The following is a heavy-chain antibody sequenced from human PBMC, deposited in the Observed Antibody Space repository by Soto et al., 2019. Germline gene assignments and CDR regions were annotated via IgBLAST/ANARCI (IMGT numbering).Heavy chain of an antibody. Sequence: GGSLRLSCVASGITFGSRAMSWVRQAPGEGLEWVSTITDSGGDAKYADSVRGRFTISRDNSYNTLYLQMSSLRAEDSAVYYCAALSGISYAFDLWGQGTMVTVSS. V-gene: IGHV3-23*01. D-gene: IGHD1-26*01. J-gene: IGHJ3*01. CDR1: GITFGSRA. CDR2: ITDSGGDA. CDR3: AALSGISYAFDL.